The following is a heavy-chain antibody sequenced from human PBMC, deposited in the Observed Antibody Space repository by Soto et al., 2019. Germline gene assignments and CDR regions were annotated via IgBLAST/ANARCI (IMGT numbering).Heavy chain of an antibody. CDR2: MNPNSGNT. CDR3: ARVRSNEHSDY. D-gene: IGHD4-4*01. V-gene: IGHV1-8*01. J-gene: IGHJ4*02. Sequence: ASLSFSGNASGYTFTTYDINWVLQATGQGLEWMGWMNPNSGNTGYAQKFQGRVTMTRNTSISTAYMELSSLRSEDTAVYYRARVRSNEHSDYWGQGTLVTVSS. CDR1: GYTFTTYD.